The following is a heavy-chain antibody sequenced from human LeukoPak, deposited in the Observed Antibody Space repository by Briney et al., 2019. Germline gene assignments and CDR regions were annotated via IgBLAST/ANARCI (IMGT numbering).Heavy chain of an antibody. D-gene: IGHD2-2*01. V-gene: IGHV4-34*01. CDR2: VNHSGST. CDR3: AIHIVVVPAAKKKNWFDP. J-gene: IGHJ5*02. CDR1: GGSFSGYY. Sequence: PSETLSLTCAVYGGSFSGYYWSWIRQPPGKGLEWIGEVNHSGSTNYNPSLKSQVTISVDTSKNQFSLKLSSVTAADTAVYYCAIHIVVVPAAKKKNWFDPWGQGTLVTVSS.